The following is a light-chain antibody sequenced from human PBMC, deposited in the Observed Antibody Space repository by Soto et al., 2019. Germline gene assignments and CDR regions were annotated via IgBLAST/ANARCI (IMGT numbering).Light chain of an antibody. Sequence: DFQMTQSPSSLSASVGDRVTITCQARRPIGSHLNWYQQKPGKAPKLLIFDASSLESGTPSRFSGRRSGTQFTLTINGLQPDDFATYYCQQYDNYKPLTFGGGTKVDI. CDR3: QQYDNYKPLT. CDR1: RPIGSH. V-gene: IGKV1-5*01. J-gene: IGKJ4*01. CDR2: DAS.